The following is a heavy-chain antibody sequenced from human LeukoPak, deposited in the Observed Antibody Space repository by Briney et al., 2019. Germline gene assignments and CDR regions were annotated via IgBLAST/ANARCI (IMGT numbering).Heavy chain of an antibody. D-gene: IGHD3-3*01. CDR2: ISSGGTI. V-gene: IGHV3-48*01. J-gene: IGHJ4*02. Sequence: RGPLRLYCDTSAFSFRRSNMNWIRQVPGKGRECVSYISSGGTIYYADSVKGRFAISRDNAKNSLYLQMNSLRAEDTAVYYCARELSSYDFWLWGQGTLVTVSS. CDR1: AFSFRRSN. CDR3: ARELSSYDFWL.